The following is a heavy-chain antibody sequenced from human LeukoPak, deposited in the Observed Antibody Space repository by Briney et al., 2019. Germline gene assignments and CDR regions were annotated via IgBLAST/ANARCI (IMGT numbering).Heavy chain of an antibody. CDR2: INGDGGST. J-gene: IGHJ4*02. CDR3: ARADSSKTRSFDY. V-gene: IGHV3-74*01. Sequence: GGSLRLSCAASGVTFSSYWMHWVRQAPGKGLVWVSRINGDGGSTNYADSVKGRFTISRDNAENTLYLQMNSLRAEDTAVYYCARADSSKTRSFDYWGQGTLVTVSS. CDR1: GVTFSSYW. D-gene: IGHD3-22*01.